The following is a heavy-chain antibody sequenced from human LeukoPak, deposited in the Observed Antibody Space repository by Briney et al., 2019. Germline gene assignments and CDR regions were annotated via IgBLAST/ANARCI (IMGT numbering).Heavy chain of an antibody. V-gene: IGHV3-7*03. J-gene: IGHJ4*02. CDR1: GFTFISSW. Sequence: GGSLRLSCVASGFTFISSWMSWVRQAPGKGLEWVANIKQDGSEKSHVESVRGRFTISRDNAKNSLYLQLNSLRAEDTALYYCARDNPPDYWGQGTLVTVSS. CDR2: IKQDGSEK. CDR3: ARDNPPDY.